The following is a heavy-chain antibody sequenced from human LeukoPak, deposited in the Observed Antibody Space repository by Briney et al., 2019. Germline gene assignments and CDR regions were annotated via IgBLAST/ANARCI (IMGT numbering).Heavy chain of an antibody. CDR1: GFTLSTYT. D-gene: IGHD6-6*01. CDR2: ISGSGGST. J-gene: IGHJ4*02. CDR3: AKLVSSSSYFDY. V-gene: IGHV3-23*01. Sequence: GGSLRLSCPASGFTLSTYTMSWVRQAPGKGLEWVSAISGSGGSTYYADSVKGRFTISRDNSKNTLYLQMNSLRAEDTAVYYCAKLVSSSSYFDYWGQGTLVTVSS.